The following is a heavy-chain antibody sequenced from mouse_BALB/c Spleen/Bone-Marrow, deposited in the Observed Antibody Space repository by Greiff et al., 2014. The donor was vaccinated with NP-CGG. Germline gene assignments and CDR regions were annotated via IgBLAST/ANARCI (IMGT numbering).Heavy chain of an antibody. V-gene: IGHV1-54*01. CDR1: GYAFTNYL. CDR3: ARRDGSYFDY. J-gene: IGHJ2*01. CDR2: INPRSGGT. D-gene: IGHD3-3*01. Sequence: VQLQQSGAELVRPGTSVKVSCKASGYAFTNYLIEWVKQRPGQGLEWIGMINPRSGGTNYNEKFKGKATLTADKSSSTAYMQLSSLTSDDSAVYFCARRDGSYFDYWGQGTTLTVSS.